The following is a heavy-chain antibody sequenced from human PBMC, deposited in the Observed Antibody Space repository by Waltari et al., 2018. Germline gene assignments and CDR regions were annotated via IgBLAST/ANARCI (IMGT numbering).Heavy chain of an antibody. CDR3: ARDQWFGFDI. V-gene: IGHV3-7*01. D-gene: IGHD3-22*01. CDR2: IKKDEGEE. Sequence: EVQLVESGGGLVQPGGSLRLSGAATGFTLSDYWMGGDSQAPGKGLEWLANIKKDEGEEYYVDSVMCRFTISRDNAKNSLYLQMNSLRPEDTAVYYCARDQWFGFDIWGQGTMVTVSS. CDR1: GFTLSDYW. J-gene: IGHJ3*02.